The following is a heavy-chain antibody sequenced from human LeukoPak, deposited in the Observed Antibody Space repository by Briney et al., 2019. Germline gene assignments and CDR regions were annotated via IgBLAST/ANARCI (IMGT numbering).Heavy chain of an antibody. V-gene: IGHV1-2*02. CDR1: GYTFTGHY. Sequence: ASVKVSCKASGYTFTGHYMHWVRQAPGQGLEWMGWINPNSGGTNYAQKFQGRVTMTRDTSISTAYMELSRLRSDDTAVYYCARGNHYASDAFDIWGQGTMVTVSS. D-gene: IGHD3-16*01. CDR3: ARGNHYASDAFDI. CDR2: INPNSGGT. J-gene: IGHJ3*02.